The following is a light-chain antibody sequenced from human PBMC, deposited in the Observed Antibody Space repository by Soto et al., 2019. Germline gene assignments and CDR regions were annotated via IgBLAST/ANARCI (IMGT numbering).Light chain of an antibody. V-gene: IGLV1-47*01. CDR1: SSNIGSNY. Sequence: QSVLTQPPSASGTPGQRVTISCSGSSSNIGSNYVYWYQQLPGTAPKLLMYRDVKRPSGVPDRFSGSKSGTSASLAISGLRSEDEADYYCASWDDSLSGSYAFGTGTKLTVL. J-gene: IGLJ1*01. CDR2: RDV. CDR3: ASWDDSLSGSYA.